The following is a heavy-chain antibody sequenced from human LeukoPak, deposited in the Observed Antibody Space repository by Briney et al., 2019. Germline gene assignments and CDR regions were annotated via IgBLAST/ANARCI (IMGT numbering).Heavy chain of an antibody. V-gene: IGHV6-1*01. CDR1: GYSVSSNSSA. J-gene: IGHJ3*02. CDR2: TYYRSKWYN. CDR3: ARDPSPVIAFDI. Sequence: SQTLSLTFAFSGYSVSSNSSAWHWIRQSPSRGLEWLGRTYYRSKWYNDYAGSVKSRITINPDTSKNQFSLQLNSVTPEDTAVYYCARDPSPVIAFDIWGQGTMVTVSS.